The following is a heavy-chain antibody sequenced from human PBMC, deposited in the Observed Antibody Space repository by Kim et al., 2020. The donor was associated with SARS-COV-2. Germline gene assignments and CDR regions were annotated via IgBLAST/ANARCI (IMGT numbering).Heavy chain of an antibody. CDR3: ARARGGSYVDAFDI. V-gene: IGHV3-30-3*01. Sequence: GGSLRLSCAASGFTFSSYSMHWVRQAPGKGLEWVAVISYDGSNKYYAYSVQGLFTISRDNSKNTLYLQMNSLGAEDTAVYYCARARGGSYVDAFDIWGQGTMVTVSS. D-gene: IGHD1-26*01. CDR1: GFTFSSYS. CDR2: ISYDGSNK. J-gene: IGHJ3*02.